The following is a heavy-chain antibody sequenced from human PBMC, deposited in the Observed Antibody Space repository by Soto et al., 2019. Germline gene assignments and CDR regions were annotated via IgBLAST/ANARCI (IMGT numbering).Heavy chain of an antibody. CDR1: GFTFSAHY. D-gene: IGHD4-4*01. J-gene: IGHJ4*02. Sequence: EVLLVESGGTLVQPGGSLRLSCVASGFTFSAHYMYWVRQAPGKGLEWVGRSRNRANGYTTEYGTSVKGRFSISRDESSNSLYLQMDSLRTEDTAMYYCARGLNSFDCWGQGTLVTVSS. V-gene: IGHV3-72*01. CDR2: SRNRANGYTT. CDR3: ARGLNSFDC.